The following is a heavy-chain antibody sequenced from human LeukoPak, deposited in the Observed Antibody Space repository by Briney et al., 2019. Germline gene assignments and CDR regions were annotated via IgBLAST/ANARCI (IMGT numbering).Heavy chain of an antibody. D-gene: IGHD3-10*01. J-gene: IGHJ6*03. Sequence: ASVKVSCKASGYTFTSYDINWVRQATGQGLEWMGWMNPNSGNTGYAQKFQGRVTMTRNTSISTAYMELSSLRSEDTAVYYCARAVGGNVRLAPYYYYYMDVWGKGTTVTISS. V-gene: IGHV1-8*01. CDR2: MNPNSGNT. CDR3: ARAVGGNVRLAPYYYYYMDV. CDR1: GYTFTSYD.